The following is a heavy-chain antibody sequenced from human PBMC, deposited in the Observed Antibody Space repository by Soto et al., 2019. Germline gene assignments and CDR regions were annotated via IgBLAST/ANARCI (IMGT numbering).Heavy chain of an antibody. J-gene: IGHJ4*02. CDR2: ISSDSSSI. CDR3: ARGRLWSLDY. D-gene: IGHD3-10*01. CDR1: GLTFSIYS. V-gene: IGHV3-48*02. Sequence: ESGGALVQPGGSLRLSCAASGLTFSIYSMNWVRQAPGKGLEWISYISSDSSSIYYADSVKGRFTISRDNAKNSLYLQMNNLRDEDTAVYYCARGRLWSLDYWGQGTLVTVSS.